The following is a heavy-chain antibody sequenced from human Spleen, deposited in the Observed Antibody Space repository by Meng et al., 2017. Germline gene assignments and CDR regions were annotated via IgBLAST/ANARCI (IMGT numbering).Heavy chain of an antibody. J-gene: IGHJ4*02. V-gene: IGHV3-30*10. CDR2: ISHDANYK. Sequence: QVQLVESGGGVVQPGRSLRFSCAASGFTFSTHVMHWVRQAPGKGLEWVAVISHDANYKYYTDSVKGRFTISRDNSNNILYLQMNSLRIEDTTVYYCARESTGRLDYWGQGTLVTVSS. CDR3: ARESTGRLDY. CDR1: GFTFSTHV. D-gene: IGHD4-17*01.